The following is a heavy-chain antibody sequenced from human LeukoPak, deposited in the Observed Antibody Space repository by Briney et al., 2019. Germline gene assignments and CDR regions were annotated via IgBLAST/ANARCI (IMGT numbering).Heavy chain of an antibody. CDR2: IKQDGSEM. CDR1: EFTFSNYW. Sequence: PGGSLRLSCAATEFTFSNYWMTWVRQAPGKGLEWVANIKQDGSEMYYVDSVKGRFTISRDNAKNSLYLQMNGLRDEDTAVYYCARDSTGTTLPPDYWGQGTLVTVSS. D-gene: IGHD1-1*01. CDR3: ARDSTGTTLPPDY. V-gene: IGHV3-7*01. J-gene: IGHJ4*02.